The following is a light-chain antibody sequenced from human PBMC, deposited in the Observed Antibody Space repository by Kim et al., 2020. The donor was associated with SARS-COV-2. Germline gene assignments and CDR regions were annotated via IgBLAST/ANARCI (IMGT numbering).Light chain of an antibody. J-gene: IGLJ2*01. CDR3: GTWDDSLSAVV. Sequence: QSVLTQPPSVSAAPGQKVTVSCSGSNSNIGNNLVSWYQQLPGTAPKLLIYDNNRRPSGIPDRFSGFKSGTSATLGITGLQTGDEADYYCGTWDDSLSAVVFGGGTQLTVL. CDR2: DNN. CDR1: NSNIGNNL. V-gene: IGLV1-51*01.